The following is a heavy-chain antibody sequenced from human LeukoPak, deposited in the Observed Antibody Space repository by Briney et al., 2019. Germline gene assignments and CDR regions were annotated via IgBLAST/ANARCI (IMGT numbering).Heavy chain of an antibody. J-gene: IGHJ5*02. Sequence: GALVKVSCKASGYTFTSYGISWVRQAPGQGLEWMAWINPDSGGTNYAQKFQGRVTMTRDTSTSTAYMELSRLRSDDTAVYYCARGRLGTWFGELKAWGQGTLVTVSS. CDR1: GYTFTSYG. D-gene: IGHD3-10*01. V-gene: IGHV1-2*02. CDR3: ARGRLGTWFGELKA. CDR2: INPDSGGT.